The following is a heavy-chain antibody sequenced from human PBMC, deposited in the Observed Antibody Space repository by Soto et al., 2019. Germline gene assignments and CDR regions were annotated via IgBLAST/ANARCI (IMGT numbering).Heavy chain of an antibody. CDR1: GASLGVFH. Sequence: SETLSLTCAIYGASLGVFHWTWLRQAPGRGLEWIGELIHGGSTNYNPSLKSRVSFSLDTPKNQFSLHLMSVTAANTAVYYCARSPVYFDYVRKAWGEFGDLFDIWGRGTMVNV. V-gene: IGHV4-34*12. J-gene: IGHJ3*02. CDR2: LIHGGST. D-gene: IGHD3-16*01. CDR3: ARSPVYFDYVRKAWGEFGDLFDI.